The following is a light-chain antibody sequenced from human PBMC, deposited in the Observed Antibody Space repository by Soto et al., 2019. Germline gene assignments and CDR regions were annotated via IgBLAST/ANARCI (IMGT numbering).Light chain of an antibody. Sequence: DIQMTQSPSTLSASVGDRVTITCRASQSISTWLAWYQQKPGKAPNLLIYKASNLQSGVPSRCSGSGSGTEFTLTISSLPPDYFATNYCQQYNDYPITFGGGTKMEIK. CDR3: QQYNDYPIT. CDR2: KAS. CDR1: QSISTW. J-gene: IGKJ4*01. V-gene: IGKV1-5*03.